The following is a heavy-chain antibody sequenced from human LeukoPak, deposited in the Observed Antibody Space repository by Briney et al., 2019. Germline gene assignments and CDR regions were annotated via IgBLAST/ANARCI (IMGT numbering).Heavy chain of an antibody. CDR3: ATDEPDILTGYSLLLY. CDR2: FDPEDGET. V-gene: IGHV1-24*01. D-gene: IGHD3-9*01. J-gene: IGHJ4*02. CDR1: GYTLTELS. Sequence: ASVKASCKVSGYTLTELSMHWVRQAPGKGLEWMGGFDPEDGETIYAQKFQGRVTMTEDTSTDTAYMELSSLRSEDTAVYYCATDEPDILTGYSLLLYWGQGTLVTVSS.